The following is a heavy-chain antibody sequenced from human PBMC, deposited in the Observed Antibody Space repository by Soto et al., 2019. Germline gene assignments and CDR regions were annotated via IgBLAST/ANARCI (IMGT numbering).Heavy chain of an antibody. Sequence: QVQLVESGGGVVKIGGSLRLSCAASGFTLSDHYMTWIRQAPGKGLEWVSYISSSSSTIYYADSVKGRFTISRDNAKNSLYLQMNSLRVEDTAVYYCARDIRGANWGPGALVTFSS. CDR2: ISSSSSTI. CDR3: ARDIRGAN. J-gene: IGHJ4*02. CDR1: GFTLSDHY. D-gene: IGHD3-10*01. V-gene: IGHV3-11*01.